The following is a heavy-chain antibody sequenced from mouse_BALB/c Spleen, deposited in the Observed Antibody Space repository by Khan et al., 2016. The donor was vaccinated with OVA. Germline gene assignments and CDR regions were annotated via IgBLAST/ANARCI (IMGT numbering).Heavy chain of an antibody. Sequence: EVQLQESGPGLVKPSQSLSLTCTVTGYSITSDYAWNWIRQFPGNKLEWRGYISYSGRTSYNPSLKSRISITRDTSTNQFFLQLNSVTTEDTATYYCASSVTITTVVATDFDYWGQGTTLTVSS. J-gene: IGHJ2*01. D-gene: IGHD1-1*01. CDR3: ASSVTITTVVATDFDY. CDR1: GYSITSDYA. CDR2: ISYSGRT. V-gene: IGHV3-2*02.